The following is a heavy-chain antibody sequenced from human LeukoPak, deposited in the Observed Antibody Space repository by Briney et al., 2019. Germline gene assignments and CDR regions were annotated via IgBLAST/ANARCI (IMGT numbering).Heavy chain of an antibody. CDR2: INHSGST. Sequence: SETLSLTCAVYGGSFSGYYWSWIRQPPGKGLEWIGEINHSGSTNYNPSLKSRVTISVDTSKNQFSLKLSSVTAADTAVYYCARTWNWGSYDYWSQGTLVTVSS. J-gene: IGHJ4*02. CDR3: ARTWNWGSYDY. V-gene: IGHV4-34*01. D-gene: IGHD7-27*01. CDR1: GGSFSGYY.